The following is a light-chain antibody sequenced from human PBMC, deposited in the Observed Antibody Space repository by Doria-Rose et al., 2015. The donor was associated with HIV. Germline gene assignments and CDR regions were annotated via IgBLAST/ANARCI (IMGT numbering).Light chain of an antibody. J-gene: IGKJ1*01. V-gene: IGKV3-20*01. CDR2: DGS. CDR1: QSFSSTC. Sequence: EIVLTQSPGTLSLSPGERATLSCRASQSFSSTCLAWYQQKPGQAPSLLIYDGSTSATGIPDRFSASGSGTDFTLTISRLEPEDFALYCWQKYGTSWTCGQGTKVEI. CDR3: QKYGTSWT.